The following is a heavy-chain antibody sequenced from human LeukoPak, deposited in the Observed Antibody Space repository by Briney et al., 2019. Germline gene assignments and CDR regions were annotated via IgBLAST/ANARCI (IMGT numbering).Heavy chain of an antibody. J-gene: IGHJ4*02. V-gene: IGHV3-23*01. CDR3: AKGPSDCSTTSCPKAY. Sequence: GGSLRLSCAASGFTFNTYAMNWVRQAPGKGLEWVSGISVSGGRTDYADSVKGRFTISRDNSKNTLYLQMNSLRAEDTAIYYCAKGPSDCSTTSCPKAYWGQGTLVTVSS. CDR1: GFTFNTYA. CDR2: ISVSGGRT. D-gene: IGHD2-2*01.